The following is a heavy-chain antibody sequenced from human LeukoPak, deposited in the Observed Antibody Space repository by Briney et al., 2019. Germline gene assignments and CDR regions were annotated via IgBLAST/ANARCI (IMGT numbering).Heavy chain of an antibody. J-gene: IGHJ4*02. Sequence: ASVKVSCKASGGTFSSYAISWVRQAPGQGLEWMGGIIPIFGTANYAQKFQGRVTITADESTSTAYMELSSLRSEDTAVYYCAKGLESSIWYTLIDYWGQGTLVTVSS. CDR2: IIPIFGTA. V-gene: IGHV1-69*13. CDR3: AKGLESSIWYTLIDY. D-gene: IGHD6-13*01. CDR1: GGTFSSYA.